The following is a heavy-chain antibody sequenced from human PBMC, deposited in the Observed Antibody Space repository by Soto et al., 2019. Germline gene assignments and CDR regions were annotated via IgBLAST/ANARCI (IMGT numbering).Heavy chain of an antibody. J-gene: IGHJ6*02. CDR2: INHSGGT. V-gene: IGHV4-34*01. D-gene: IGHD6-6*01. CDR3: ARIAARSGYGMDV. CDR1: GGSFSGYY. Sequence: SETLSLTCAVYGGSFSGYYWSWIRQPPGKGLEWIGEINHSGGTNYNPSLKSRVTISVDTSKNQFSLKLSSVTAADTAVYYCARIAARSGYGMDVWGQGTTVTVSS.